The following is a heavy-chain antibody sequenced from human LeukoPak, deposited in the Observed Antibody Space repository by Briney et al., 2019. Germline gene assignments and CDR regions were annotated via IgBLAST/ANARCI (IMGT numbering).Heavy chain of an antibody. CDR3: AKDFNYGDYLDY. CDR1: GFTFSSYG. CDR2: IPYDGSNK. Sequence: PGRSLRLSCAASGFTFSSYGMHWVRQAPGKGLEWVAVIPYDGSNKYYADSVKGRFTISRDNSKNTLYLQMNSLRAEDTAVYYCAKDFNYGDYLDYWGQGTLVTVSS. V-gene: IGHV3-30*18. J-gene: IGHJ4*02. D-gene: IGHD4-17*01.